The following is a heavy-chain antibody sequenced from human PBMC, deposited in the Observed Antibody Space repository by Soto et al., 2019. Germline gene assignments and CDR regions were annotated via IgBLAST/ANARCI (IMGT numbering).Heavy chain of an antibody. CDR3: AKDLGTYYYGSGNYYTAGYFDV. J-gene: IGHJ4*02. CDR1: GFTFSRYG. V-gene: IGHV3-30*18. D-gene: IGHD3-10*01. Sequence: GGSLRLSCAASGFTFSRYGMHWVRQAPGKGLEWVAVMSYDGSNEYYADSVKGRFTISRDNSKNTLFLQMNSLRVEDTAVYTCAKDLGTYYYGSGNYYTAGYFDVRGQRALVTVSS. CDR2: MSYDGSNE.